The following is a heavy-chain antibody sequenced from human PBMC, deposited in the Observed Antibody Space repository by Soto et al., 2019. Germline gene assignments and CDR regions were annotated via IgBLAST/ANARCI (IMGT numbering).Heavy chain of an antibody. CDR2: ISGSGGST. Sequence: GGSLRLSCAASGFTFSSYAMSWVRQAPGKGLEWVSAISGSGGSTHYADSVKGRFTISRDNSKNTLYLQMNSLRAEDTAVYYCAKDQPKYSSSSVYYYYYGMDVWGQGTTVTVSS. CDR3: AKDQPKYSSSSVYYYYYGMDV. CDR1: GFTFSSYA. J-gene: IGHJ6*02. V-gene: IGHV3-23*01. D-gene: IGHD6-6*01.